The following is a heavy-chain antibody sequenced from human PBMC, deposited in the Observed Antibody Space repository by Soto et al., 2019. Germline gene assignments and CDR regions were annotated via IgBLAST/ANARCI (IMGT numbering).Heavy chain of an antibody. CDR2: ISGSGGST. Sequence: EVQLLESGGGLVQPGGSLRLSCAASGFTFSSYAMSWVRQAPGKGLEWVSAISGSGGSTYYADSVKGRFTISRDNSKNTLYLQMNSLRAEDTAVYYCAQRPLPSAMVDWYFDLWGRGTLVTVSS. J-gene: IGHJ2*01. CDR1: GFTFSSYA. V-gene: IGHV3-23*01. CDR3: AQRPLPSAMVDWYFDL. D-gene: IGHD5-18*01.